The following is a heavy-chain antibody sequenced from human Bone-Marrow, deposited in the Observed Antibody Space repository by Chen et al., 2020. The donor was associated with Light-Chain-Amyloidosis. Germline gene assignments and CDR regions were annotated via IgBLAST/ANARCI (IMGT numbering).Heavy chain of an antibody. CDR3: ARRVSTGTAVDY. CDR1: GFTFSSYE. V-gene: IGHV3-48*03. J-gene: IGHJ4*02. Sequence: EVQLVESGGGSVQPGGSLRPSCAASGFTFSSYEMNWVRQAPGKGLEWVSYISSSGSTIYYADSVKGRFTISRDNAKNSLYLQMNSLRAEDTAVYYCARRVSTGTAVDYWGQGTLVTVSS. D-gene: IGHD4-4*01. CDR2: ISSSGSTI.